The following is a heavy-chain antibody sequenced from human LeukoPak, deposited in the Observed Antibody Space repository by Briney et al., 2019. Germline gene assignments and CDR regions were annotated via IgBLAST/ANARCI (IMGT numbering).Heavy chain of an antibody. CDR3: ARVGSSSSWWFDP. CDR2: INHSGST. Sequence: PSETLSLTCAVYGGSFSGYYWSWIRQPPGKGLEWIGEINHSGSTNYNPSLKSRVTISVDTSKNQFSLKLSSVTAADTAVYYCARVGSSSSWWFDPWGQGTLVTVSS. J-gene: IGHJ5*02. CDR1: GGSFSGYY. D-gene: IGHD6-6*01. V-gene: IGHV4-34*01.